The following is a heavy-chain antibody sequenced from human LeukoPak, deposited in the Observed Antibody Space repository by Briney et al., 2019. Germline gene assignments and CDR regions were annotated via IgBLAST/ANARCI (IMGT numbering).Heavy chain of an antibody. D-gene: IGHD4/OR15-4a*01. CDR3: AHTDYLDYYYYMDV. J-gene: IGHJ6*03. CDR2: ISGSSSYI. Sequence: GGSLRLSCAASGFTFSSYGMSWVRQAPGKGLEWVSAISGSSSYIYYADSVKGRFTISRDNAKNSLYLQMNSLRAEDTAVYYCAHTDYLDYYYYMDVWGKGTTVTVSS. V-gene: IGHV3-21*01. CDR1: GFTFSSYG.